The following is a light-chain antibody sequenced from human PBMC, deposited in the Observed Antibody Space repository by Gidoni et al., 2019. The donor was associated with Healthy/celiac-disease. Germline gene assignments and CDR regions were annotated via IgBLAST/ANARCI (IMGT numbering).Light chain of an antibody. CDR2: AAS. CDR1: QSISSN. CDR3: QQSYSTPS. V-gene: IGKV1-39*01. J-gene: IGKJ3*01. Sequence: DIKMTQSPSSLSAAVGDRVTSTCRASQSISSNLNWYQQKPGKAPKLLIYAASSLKSGVPSRFSGSGSGTDFTLTLLTLQPEDFAPYYCQQSYSTPSFGPGTKVDIK.